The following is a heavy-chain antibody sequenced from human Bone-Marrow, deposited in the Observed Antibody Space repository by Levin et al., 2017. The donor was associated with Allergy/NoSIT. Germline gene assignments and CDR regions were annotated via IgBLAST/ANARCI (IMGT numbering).Heavy chain of an antibody. D-gene: IGHD3-3*01. V-gene: IGHV3-23*01. CDR1: GFTFRDYA. Sequence: LSLTCAASGFTFRDYAMSWVRQAPGKGLEWVSGIRGNGDRTYYADSVKGRFTISRDNSKNTLYLQMNSLRPEDTDLYYCAKGDRGYYDFWSGYFIDYWGQGTLVTVSS. CDR2: IRGNGDRT. CDR3: AKGDRGYYDFWSGYFIDY. J-gene: IGHJ4*02.